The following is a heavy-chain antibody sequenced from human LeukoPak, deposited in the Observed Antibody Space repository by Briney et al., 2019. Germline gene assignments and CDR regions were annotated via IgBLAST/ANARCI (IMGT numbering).Heavy chain of an antibody. CDR1: GYTFTSYG. V-gene: IGHV1-18*01. Sequence: ASVKVSCKASGYTFTSYGISWVRQAPGQGLEWMGWISAYNGNTKYAQKFQDRVTMTTDTATTTAYMELSSLRSEDTAVYYCATGFGGIVVVPAAMRFDYWGQGALVTVSS. J-gene: IGHJ4*02. CDR2: ISAYNGNT. CDR3: ATGFGGIVVVPAAMRFDY. D-gene: IGHD2-2*01.